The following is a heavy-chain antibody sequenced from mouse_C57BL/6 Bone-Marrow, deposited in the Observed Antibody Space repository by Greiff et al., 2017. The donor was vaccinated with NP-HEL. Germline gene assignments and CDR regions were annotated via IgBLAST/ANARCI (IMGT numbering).Heavy chain of an antibody. J-gene: IGHJ1*03. Sequence: EVKLMESEGGLVQPGSSMKLSCTASGFTFSDYYMAWVRQVPEKGLEWVANINYDGSSTYYLDSLKSRFIISRDNAKNILYLQMSSLKSEDTATYYCAREGTTMVTTWGYSDVWGTGTTVTVSS. V-gene: IGHV5-16*01. CDR3: AREGTTMVTTWGYSDV. CDR2: INYDGSST. D-gene: IGHD2-2*01. CDR1: GFTFSDYY.